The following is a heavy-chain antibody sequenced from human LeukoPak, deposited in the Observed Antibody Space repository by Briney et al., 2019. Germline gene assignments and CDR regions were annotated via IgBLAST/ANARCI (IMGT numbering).Heavy chain of an antibody. CDR1: GFTFSSYA. V-gene: IGHV4-59*01. CDR3: ARGYSGYDPTYFDY. J-gene: IGHJ4*02. Sequence: GSLRLSCAASGFTFSSYAMSWVRQAPGKGLEWIGYMYYSGNTKYNPSLKSRVTISGDTSKKQFSLKLSSVTATDTAVYYCARGYSGYDPTYFDYWGQGTLVTVSS. D-gene: IGHD5-12*01. CDR2: MYYSGNT.